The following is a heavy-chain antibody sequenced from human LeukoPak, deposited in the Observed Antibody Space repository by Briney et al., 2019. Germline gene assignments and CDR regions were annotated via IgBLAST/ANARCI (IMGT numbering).Heavy chain of an antibody. D-gene: IGHD2-8*01. CDR3: ARAPALMVYHYYYYMDV. CDR2: IIPIFGTA. V-gene: IGHV1-69*13. Sequence: GASVKVSCKASGGTFSSYAISWVRQAPGQGLEWMGGIIPIFGTANYAQKFQGRVTITADESTSTAYMELSSLRSEDTAVYYCARAPALMVYHYYYYMDVWGKGTTVTVSS. CDR1: GGTFSSYA. J-gene: IGHJ6*03.